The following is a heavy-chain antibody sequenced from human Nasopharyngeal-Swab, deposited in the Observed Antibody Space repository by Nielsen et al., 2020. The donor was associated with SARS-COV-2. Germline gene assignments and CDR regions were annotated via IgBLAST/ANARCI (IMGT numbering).Heavy chain of an antibody. V-gene: IGHV4-39*01. J-gene: IGHJ4*02. Sequence: SETLSLTFTVSGGSISSSTYYWAWIRQPPGKGLEWIGSIYYGGSTYYNPSLKSRVTISVDTSKNQFSLKLSSVTAADTAVYYCATLSSSWHEYYFDYWGQGTLVTVSS. CDR3: ATLSSSWHEYYFDY. D-gene: IGHD6-13*01. CDR2: IYYGGST. CDR1: GGSISSSTYY.